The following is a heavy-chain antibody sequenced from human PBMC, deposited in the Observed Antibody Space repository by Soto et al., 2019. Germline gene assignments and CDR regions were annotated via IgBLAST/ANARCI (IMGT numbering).Heavy chain of an antibody. J-gene: IGHJ4*02. Sequence: VGSLRLSCTASGFMFSSYTMNWVRHSPGKGLEWVSSVSFRGDIYYEDSLEGRFTISRDDAKNSLYLQMNSLRAEDTAVYYCARGCSSDSCYYYWGQGTLVTVSS. CDR1: GFMFSSYT. D-gene: IGHD2-2*01. CDR2: VSFRGDI. V-gene: IGHV3-21*01. CDR3: ARGCSSDSCYYY.